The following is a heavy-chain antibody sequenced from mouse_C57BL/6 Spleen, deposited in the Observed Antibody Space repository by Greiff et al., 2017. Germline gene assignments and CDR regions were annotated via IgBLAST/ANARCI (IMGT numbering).Heavy chain of an antibody. J-gene: IGHJ3*01. CDR3: ARSGLRQTFAY. D-gene: IGHD2-4*01. CDR2: IYPGSGST. V-gene: IGHV1-55*01. CDR1: GYTFTSSW. Sequence: VQLQQPGAELVKPGASVKMSCKASGYTFTSSWITWVKQRPGQGLEWIGDIYPGSGSTNYNEKFKSKATLTVDTSSSTAYMQLSSLTSEDAAVYYCARSGLRQTFAYWGQGTLVTVSA.